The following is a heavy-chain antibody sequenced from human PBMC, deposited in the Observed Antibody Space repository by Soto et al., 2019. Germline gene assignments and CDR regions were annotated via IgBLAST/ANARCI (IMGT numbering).Heavy chain of an antibody. CDR1: GFTFSNYG. V-gene: IGHV3-30*18. J-gene: IGHJ4*02. Sequence: QVQLVESGGGVVQPGRSLRLSCAGSGFTFSNYGLHWVRQAPGKGLEWVAVISYDGSQKYYADSVKGRFTISRDNSNNMLYLQMDSMRAEDTAVYYCAKDGAPRYSSRRSCQPAGAYWGQGNLVTVSS. D-gene: IGHD2-15*01. CDR3: AKDGAPRYSSRRSCQPAGAY. CDR2: ISYDGSQK.